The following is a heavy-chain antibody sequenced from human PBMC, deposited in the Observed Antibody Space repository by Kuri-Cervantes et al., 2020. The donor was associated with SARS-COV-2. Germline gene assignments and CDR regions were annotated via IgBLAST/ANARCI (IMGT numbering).Heavy chain of an antibody. CDR3: ARGGGGQLDFDY. CDR1: GGSISSPNYD. D-gene: IGHD6-13*01. Sequence: GSLRLSCTVSGGSISSPNYDWSWIRQPPGKGLEWIGEINHSGSTNYNPSLKSRVTISVDTSKNQFSLKLSSVTAADTAVYYCARGGGGQLDFDYWGQGTLVTVSS. CDR2: INHSGST. V-gene: IGHV4-39*07. J-gene: IGHJ4*02.